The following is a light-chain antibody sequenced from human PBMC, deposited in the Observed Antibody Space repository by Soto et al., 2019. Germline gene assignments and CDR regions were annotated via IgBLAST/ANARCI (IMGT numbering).Light chain of an antibody. J-gene: IGKJ1*01. CDR3: QQYNTYSPT. Sequence: DIQMTQSPSTLSAFVGDRVTITCRASQSISSWLAWYQQKPGKAPNLLIYKASSLESGVPSRFSGSGSGTEFTHTISSLQPDDFATYYCQQYNTYSPTFGQGTKVDIK. CDR1: QSISSW. V-gene: IGKV1-5*03. CDR2: KAS.